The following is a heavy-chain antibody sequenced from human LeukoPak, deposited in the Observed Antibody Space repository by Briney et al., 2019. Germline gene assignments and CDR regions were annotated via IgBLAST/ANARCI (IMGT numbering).Heavy chain of an antibody. CDR3: ACTYSSGWYYFDY. J-gene: IGHJ4*02. D-gene: IGHD6-19*01. V-gene: IGHV1-8*01. Sequence: ASVKVSRKASGYTFTTYDINSVRQAPGQGLEWVAWMNPNSGGTVYAQNFQGRVTLARDTSIGTADMELNSLTSEDTAVYYCACTYSSGWYYFDYWGQGTLVTVSS. CDR1: GYTFTTYD. CDR2: MNPNSGGT.